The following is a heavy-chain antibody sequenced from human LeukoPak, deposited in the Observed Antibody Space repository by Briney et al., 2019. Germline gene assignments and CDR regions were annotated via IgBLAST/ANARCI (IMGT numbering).Heavy chain of an antibody. CDR1: GFTFSSYS. Sequence: PGGSLRLSCAASGFTFSSYSMNWVRQAPGKGLEWVSSISSSSSYIYYADSVKGRSTISRDNAKNSLYLQMNSLRAEDTAVYYCARPNSPDIVVVPAADNWFDPWGQGTLVTVSS. V-gene: IGHV3-21*01. J-gene: IGHJ5*02. CDR2: ISSSSSYI. D-gene: IGHD2-2*01. CDR3: ARPNSPDIVVVPAADNWFDP.